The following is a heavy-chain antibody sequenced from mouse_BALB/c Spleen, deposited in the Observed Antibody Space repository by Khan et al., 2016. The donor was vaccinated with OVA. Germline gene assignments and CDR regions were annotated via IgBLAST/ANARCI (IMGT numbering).Heavy chain of an antibody. CDR2: IWSDGRT. CDR3: DRHQFPLSMDS. CDR1: GFSLTNYA. Sequence: QVQLKESGPDLVAPSQSLSITCTVSGFSLTNYAIHWVRQPPGKGLEWLVVIWSDGRTTYNSALKSRLSISKDNSKSQVFLKINSLQTDDTAIYYGDRHQFPLSMDSWGQGISVTVSS. J-gene: IGHJ4*01. V-gene: IGHV2-6-2*01.